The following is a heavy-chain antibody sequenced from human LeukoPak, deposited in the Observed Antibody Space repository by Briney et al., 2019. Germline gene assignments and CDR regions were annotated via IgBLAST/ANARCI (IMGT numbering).Heavy chain of an antibody. CDR3: ARVAYYYDSSGYYDAFDI. V-gene: IGHV3-66*02. CDR2: TYSGGST. D-gene: IGHD3-22*01. J-gene: IGHJ3*02. Sequence: GGSLRLSCAASGFTVSSNYMSWVRQAPGKGLEWVSVTYSGGSTYYADSVKGRFTISRDNSKNTLYLQMNSLRAEDTAVYYCARVAYYYDSSGYYDAFDIWGQGTMVTVSS. CDR1: GFTVSSNY.